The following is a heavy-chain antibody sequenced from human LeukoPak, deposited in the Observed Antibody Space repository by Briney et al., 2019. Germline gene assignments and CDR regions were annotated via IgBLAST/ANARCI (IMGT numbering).Heavy chain of an antibody. CDR2: ISGSGGST. D-gene: IGHD6-13*01. CDR1: GFTFSDYY. J-gene: IGHJ4*02. CDR3: AKDDSRAAAGTLY. Sequence: GGSLRLSCAASGFTFSDYYMSWIRQAPGKGLEWVSAISGSGGSTYYADSVKGRFTISRDNSKNTLYLQMNSLRAEDTAVYYCAKDDSRAAAGTLYWGQGTLVTVSS. V-gene: IGHV3-23*01.